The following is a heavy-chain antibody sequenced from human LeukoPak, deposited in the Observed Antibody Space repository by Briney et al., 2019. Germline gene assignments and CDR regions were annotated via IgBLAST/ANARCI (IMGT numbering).Heavy chain of an antibody. CDR3: ARRAPRYGFDP. CDR2: IYYSGST. J-gene: IGHJ5*02. CDR1: GGSISSSSYY. Sequence: SETLSLTCTVSGGSISSSSYYWGWIRQPPGKGLEWIGSIYYSGSTYYNPSLKSRVTMSVDTSKNQFSLKLSSVTAADTAVYYCARRAPRYGFDPWGQGTLVTVSS. V-gene: IGHV4-39*07. D-gene: IGHD3-9*01.